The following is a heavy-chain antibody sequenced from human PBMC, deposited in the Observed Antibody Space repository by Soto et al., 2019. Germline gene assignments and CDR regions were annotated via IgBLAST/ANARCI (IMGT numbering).Heavy chain of an antibody. CDR2: ISSSGSTI. J-gene: IGHJ3*02. D-gene: IGHD2-21*01. CDR1: GFTFSDYY. V-gene: IGHV3-11*01. CDR3: AREPATYCGGDCYSSAFYI. Sequence: GGSLRLSCAASGFTFSDYYMSWIRQAPGKGLEWVSYISSSGSTIYYADSVKGRFTISRDNAKNSLYLQMNSLRAEDTAVYYCAREPATYCGGDCYSSAFYIWGQGTMVTVSS.